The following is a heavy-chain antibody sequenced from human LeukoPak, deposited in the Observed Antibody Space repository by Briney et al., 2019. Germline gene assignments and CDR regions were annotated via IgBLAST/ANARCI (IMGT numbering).Heavy chain of an antibody. CDR2: IKRDGGEK. CDR1: TFTFTPGW. J-gene: IGHJ4*01. V-gene: IGHV3-7*01. CDR3: ASLDTAHPSGVY. D-gene: IGHD5-18*01. Sequence: GGSLRLSCEASTFTFTPGWMSWVRQAPGKGLEWVAMIKRDGGEKHYVDSVKGRFTISRDNAKKSLYLQMDSLRDEDTAVYYCASLDTAHPSGVYWGQEPWSPSPQ.